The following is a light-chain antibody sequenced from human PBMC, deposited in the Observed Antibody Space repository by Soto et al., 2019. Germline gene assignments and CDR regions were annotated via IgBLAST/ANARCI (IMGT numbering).Light chain of an antibody. Sequence: AIRMTQSPSSFSASTGDGVTITCRASQGISSYLAWYQQKPGKAPKLLIYAASTLQSGVPSRFSGSGSGTDFTLTISCLQSEDFATYYCQQYYSYPPITFGPGTKVDIK. CDR3: QQYYSYPPIT. J-gene: IGKJ3*01. CDR1: QGISSY. V-gene: IGKV1-8*01. CDR2: AAS.